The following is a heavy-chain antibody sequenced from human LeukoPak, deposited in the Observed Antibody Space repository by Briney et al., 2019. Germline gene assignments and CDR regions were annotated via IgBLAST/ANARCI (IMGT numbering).Heavy chain of an antibody. Sequence: GGSLRLSCAASGFTVSRNYMNWVRQAPGKGLEWVSSISSSSSYIYYADSVKGRFTVSRDNAKSSLYLQMNSLSAEDTAVYYCARVRCSSTSCYLDSWGQGTLVTVSS. CDR2: ISSSSSYI. V-gene: IGHV3-21*01. D-gene: IGHD2-2*01. CDR3: ARVRCSSTSCYLDS. J-gene: IGHJ4*02. CDR1: GFTVSRNY.